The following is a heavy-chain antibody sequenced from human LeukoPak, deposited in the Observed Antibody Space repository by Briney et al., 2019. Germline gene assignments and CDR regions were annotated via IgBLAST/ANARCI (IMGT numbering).Heavy chain of an antibody. V-gene: IGHV3-23*01. Sequence: PGGTLRLSCAASGFTFSSYDMSWVRQAPGKGLEWVSAISGSGDSSYYADSVKGRFTISRDNSKNTLYLQMNSLRAEDTAVYYCANRRWLVSSFDYWGQGTLVTVSS. J-gene: IGHJ4*02. CDR1: GFTFSSYD. D-gene: IGHD6-19*01. CDR2: ISGSGDSS. CDR3: ANRRWLVSSFDY.